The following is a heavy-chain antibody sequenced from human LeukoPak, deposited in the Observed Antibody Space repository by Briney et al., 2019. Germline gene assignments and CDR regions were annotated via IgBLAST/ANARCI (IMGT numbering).Heavy chain of an antibody. Sequence: GGSLRLSCTVSGHPFSSFTLNWVRQSPGKGLEWVSSISSSPTYTYYADSVKGRFTISRDNAKNSLYLQMNSLRAEDTAVYYCARDYYDNSAYYYMDVWGKGTTVTVSS. CDR2: ISSSPTYT. J-gene: IGHJ6*03. V-gene: IGHV3-21*01. D-gene: IGHD3-22*01. CDR3: ARDYYDNSAYYYMDV. CDR1: GHPFSSFT.